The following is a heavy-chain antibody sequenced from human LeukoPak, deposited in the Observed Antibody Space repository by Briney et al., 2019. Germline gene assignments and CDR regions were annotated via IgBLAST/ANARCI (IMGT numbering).Heavy chain of an antibody. CDR3: ARAGLYQLLWAFDY. CDR2: ISSSSYYI. V-gene: IGHV3-21*01. J-gene: IGHJ4*02. CDR1: GFTFSSHS. Sequence: GGSLRLSCAASGFTFSSHSMNWVRPAPGKGLEWVSSISSSSYYIHYADSVKGRFTISRDDAKNSLYLQMNNLRAEDTAVYYCARAGLYQLLWAFDYWGQGNLVTVSS. D-gene: IGHD2-2*01.